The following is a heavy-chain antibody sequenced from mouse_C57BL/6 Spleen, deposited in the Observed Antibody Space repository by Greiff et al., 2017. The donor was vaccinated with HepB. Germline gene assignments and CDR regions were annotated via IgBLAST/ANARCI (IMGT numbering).Heavy chain of an antibody. V-gene: IGHV7-3*01. CDR3: ARYSYYYGSRYFDV. CDR1: GFTFTDYY. D-gene: IGHD1-1*01. Sequence: EVKLVESGGGLVQPGGSLSLSCAASGFTFTDYYMSWVRQPPGKALEWLGFIRNKANGYTTEYSASVKGRFTISRDNSQSILYLQMNALRAEDSATYYCARYSYYYGSRYFDVWGTGTTVTVSS. J-gene: IGHJ1*03. CDR2: IRNKANGYTT.